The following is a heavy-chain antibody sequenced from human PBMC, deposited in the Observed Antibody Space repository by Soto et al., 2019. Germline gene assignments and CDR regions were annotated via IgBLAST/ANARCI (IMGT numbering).Heavy chain of an antibody. CDR2: VYYSGGA. J-gene: IGHJ4*02. CDR3: GRVVEGATRHTDFDT. Sequence: SETLSLTCTVSGVSIHNSHSFWGWIRQPPGKGLEFIGTVYYSGGAHYNSSLKSRVTISVDAANNQVSLRMRSLTAADTAVYYCGRVVEGATRHTDFDTWGQGTQVTVSS. CDR1: GVSIHNSHSF. V-gene: IGHV4-39*01. D-gene: IGHD2-21*01.